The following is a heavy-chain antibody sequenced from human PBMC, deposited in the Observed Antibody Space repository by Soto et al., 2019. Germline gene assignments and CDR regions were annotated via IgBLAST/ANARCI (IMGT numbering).Heavy chain of an antibody. Sequence: QVQLVESGGGVVQPGRSLRLSCAVSGFTVSTYGMHWVRQAPGKGLGWVAVISRDGGTKFYADSVKGRFTISRDNSRNTLFLEMNSLGGDDMAVYYCTGEVASGYWGQGTLVTVSS. CDR2: ISRDGGTK. CDR3: TGEVASGY. V-gene: IGHV3-30*03. D-gene: IGHD2-8*02. J-gene: IGHJ4*02. CDR1: GFTVSTYG.